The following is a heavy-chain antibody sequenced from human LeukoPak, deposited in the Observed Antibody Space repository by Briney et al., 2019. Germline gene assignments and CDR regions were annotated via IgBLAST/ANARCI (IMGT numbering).Heavy chain of an antibody. J-gene: IGHJ4*02. D-gene: IGHD4-17*01. Sequence: GASVKVSCKASGGTFSSYAISWVRQAPGQGLEWIGRIIPIFGTANYAQKFQGRVTITTDESTSTAYMELSSLRSEDTAVYYCARDDGECLFDYWGQGTLVTVSS. V-gene: IGHV1-69*05. CDR1: GGTFSSYA. CDR3: ARDDGECLFDY. CDR2: IIPIFGTA.